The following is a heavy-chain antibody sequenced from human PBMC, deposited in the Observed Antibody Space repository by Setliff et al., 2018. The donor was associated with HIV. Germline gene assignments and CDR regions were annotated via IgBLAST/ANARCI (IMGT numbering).Heavy chain of an antibody. CDR2: IYPSGST. Sequence: SSETLSLTCTVSGGSISSDTYYWSWIRQPAGKGLEWIGHIYPSGSTNYNPSLKSRVTISVDTSKNQFSLKLSSVTAADTAVYYCARGERSYGGNFFDYWGQGTLVTVS. CDR3: ARGERSYGGNFFDY. V-gene: IGHV4-61*09. J-gene: IGHJ4*02. D-gene: IGHD4-17*01. CDR1: GGSISSDTYY.